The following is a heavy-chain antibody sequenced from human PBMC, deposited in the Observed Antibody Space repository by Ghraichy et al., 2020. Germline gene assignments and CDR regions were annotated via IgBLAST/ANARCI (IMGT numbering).Heavy chain of an antibody. CDR3: SKDTYGSGLGSMDV. V-gene: IGHV3-9*01. J-gene: IGHJ6*02. Sequence: LSLTCAASGFTFDDYAMHWVRQLPGKGLEWVAGISWNSESFDYADSVKGRFTISRDNANNSLFLQVNSLRPEDTALYFCSKDTYGSGLGSMDVWGRGTTVTVSS. CDR1: GFTFDDYA. CDR2: ISWNSESF. D-gene: IGHD3-10*01.